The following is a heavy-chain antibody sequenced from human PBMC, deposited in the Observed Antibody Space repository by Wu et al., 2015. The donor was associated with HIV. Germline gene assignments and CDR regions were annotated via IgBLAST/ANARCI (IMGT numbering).Heavy chain of an antibody. V-gene: IGHV4-34*01. CDR1: GGSFSGYH. Sequence: QVQLQQWGAGLLKPSETLSLTCAVQGGSFSGYHWSWIRQSPGKGLEWIGEINHSGIANYNPSLESRLTISLDTSKDQFSLKLRSVTAADTAVYYCAREVDDYWGQGTLVTVSS. CDR3: AREVDDY. J-gene: IGHJ4*02. CDR2: INHSGIA. D-gene: IGHD2-15*01.